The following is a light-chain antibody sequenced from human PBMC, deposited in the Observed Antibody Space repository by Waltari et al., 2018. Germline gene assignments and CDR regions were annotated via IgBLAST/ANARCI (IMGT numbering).Light chain of an antibody. CDR2: KDS. CDR3: QSTDSSTTSVV. CDR1: ALPKQF. Sequence: SYELTQPPSVSLSPGQTARITCSGCALPKQFAYWYQQKPGQAPVLVIYKDSERPSGIPERFSGSSSGTAVTLTISGVQAEDEADYYCQSTDSSTTSVVFGGGIKLTVL. V-gene: IGLV3-25*03. J-gene: IGLJ2*01.